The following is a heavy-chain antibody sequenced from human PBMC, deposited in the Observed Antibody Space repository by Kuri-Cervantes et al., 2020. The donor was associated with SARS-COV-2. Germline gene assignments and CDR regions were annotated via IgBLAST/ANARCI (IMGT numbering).Heavy chain of an antibody. J-gene: IGHJ4*02. CDR2: INHSGST. D-gene: IGHD4-17*01. Sequence: GSLRLSCTVSGGSISSSSYYWSWIRQPPGKGLEWIGEINHSGSTNYNPSLKSRVTISVDTSKNQFSLKLSSVTAADTAVYYCARAHGDYSYFDYWGQGTLVTCSS. CDR3: ARAHGDYSYFDY. CDR1: GGSISSSSYY. V-gene: IGHV4-39*07.